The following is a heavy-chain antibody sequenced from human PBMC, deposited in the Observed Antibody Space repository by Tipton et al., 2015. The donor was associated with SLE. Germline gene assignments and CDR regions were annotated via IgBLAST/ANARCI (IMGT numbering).Heavy chain of an antibody. CDR1: GYSINNGFY. CDR3: ARAHDITFFDS. D-gene: IGHD3-10*01. V-gene: IGHV4-38-2*02. CDR2: IYHSGTT. J-gene: IGHJ4*02. Sequence: TLSLTCTVSGYSINNGFYWGWIRQPPGKGLEWIGIIYHSGTTNYNPSLESRVTMSIDTSKNQFSLKLSAVTAADTAVYYCARAHDITFFDSWGQGTLVTVSS.